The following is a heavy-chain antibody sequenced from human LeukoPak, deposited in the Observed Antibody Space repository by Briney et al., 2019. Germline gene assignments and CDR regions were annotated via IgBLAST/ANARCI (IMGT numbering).Heavy chain of an antibody. J-gene: IGHJ4*02. CDR2: IYIGGST. Sequence: GGSLRLSCAASGFTVSSNYMSWVRQAPRKGLERVSVIYIGGSTYYADSVKGRFTISRDNSKNTPYLQMNSLRAEDTAVYYCARSRGRYCSGGSCYYGDPFDYWGQGTLVTVSS. V-gene: IGHV3-66*01. CDR1: GFTVSSNY. CDR3: ARSRGRYCSGGSCYYGDPFDY. D-gene: IGHD2-15*01.